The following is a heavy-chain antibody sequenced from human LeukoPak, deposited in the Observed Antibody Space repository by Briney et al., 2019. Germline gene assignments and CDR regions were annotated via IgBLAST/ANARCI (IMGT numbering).Heavy chain of an antibody. D-gene: IGHD2-21*02. Sequence: TLSLTCTVSGGSISSGGYYWSWIRQHPGKGLEWIGYIYYSGSTYYNPSLKSRVTISVDTSKNQFSLKLSSVTAADTAVYYCARVAVTPKTFDYWGQGTLVTVSS. V-gene: IGHV4-31*03. CDR3: ARVAVTPKTFDY. J-gene: IGHJ4*02. CDR1: GGSISSGGYY. CDR2: IYYSGST.